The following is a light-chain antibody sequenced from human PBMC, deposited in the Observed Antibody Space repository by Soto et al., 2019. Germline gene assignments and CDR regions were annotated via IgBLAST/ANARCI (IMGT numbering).Light chain of an antibody. CDR3: QQLISYPLT. CDR2: KAS. Sequence: DIQMTQSPSTLSGSVGDRVTITCRASQTISSWLAWYQQKPGKAPKLLIYKASTLKSGVPSRFSGSGSGTDFTLTIGSLQPEDFGTYYCQQLISYPLTFGGGTKVDIK. V-gene: IGKV1-5*03. J-gene: IGKJ4*01. CDR1: QTISSW.